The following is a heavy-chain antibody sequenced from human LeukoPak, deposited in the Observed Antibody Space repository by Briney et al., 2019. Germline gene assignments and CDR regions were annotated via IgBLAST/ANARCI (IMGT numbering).Heavy chain of an antibody. V-gene: IGHV3-23*01. CDR1: GFTFSSYA. J-gene: IGHJ4*02. CDR2: ISGSGEST. D-gene: IGHD7-27*01. Sequence: GGSLRLSCAASGFTFSSYAMTWVRQAPGKGLEWVSEISGSGESTYYGDSVKGRFTISRDNSKNSLYLQMNSLRAGDTAIYYCAREHWDFDYWGQGTLVTVSS. CDR3: AREHWDFDY.